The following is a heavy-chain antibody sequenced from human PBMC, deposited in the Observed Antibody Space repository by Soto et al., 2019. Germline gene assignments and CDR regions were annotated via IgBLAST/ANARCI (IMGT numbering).Heavy chain of an antibody. CDR1: GGTFSSHA. CDR2: IIPIFGTT. Sequence: SVKVSCKASGGTFSSHAISWVRQAPGRGLEWMGGIIPIFGTTNYAQNFRARVTITADESTSTAYTELSSLTSEDTAVYYCGSVGYCSSTNCLFYYYHYGMDVWGQGTTVTVSS. V-gene: IGHV1-69*13. CDR3: GSVGYCSSTNCLFYYYHYGMDV. D-gene: IGHD2-2*03. J-gene: IGHJ6*02.